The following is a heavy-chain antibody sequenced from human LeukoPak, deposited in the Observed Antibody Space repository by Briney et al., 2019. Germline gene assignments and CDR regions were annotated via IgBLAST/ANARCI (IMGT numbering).Heavy chain of an antibody. D-gene: IGHD2-2*01. CDR3: ARLVVPAATRFNWGYYFDY. CDR2: ITSSSSYI. V-gene: IGHV3-21*01. CDR1: GFTFSSYS. Sequence: GGSLRLSCAASGFTFSSYSMNWVRQAPGKGLEWVSSITSSSSYIYYADSVKGRFTISRGNAKNSLYLQMNSLRAEDTAVYYCARLVVPAATRFNWGYYFDYWGQGTLVTVSS. J-gene: IGHJ4*02.